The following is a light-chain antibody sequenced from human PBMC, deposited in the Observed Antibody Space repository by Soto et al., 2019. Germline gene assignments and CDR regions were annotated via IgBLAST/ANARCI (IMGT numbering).Light chain of an antibody. V-gene: IGKV1-27*01. CDR2: AAS. CDR1: HDIDTY. J-gene: IGKJ3*01. Sequence: DIQMTQSPSSLSASVGDRVTITCRASHDIDTYLAWYQQKPGKAPKLLIYAASTLQSGVPSRFSGSRSGTDFTLTISSLQPEDVATYYCQKYNSAPRITFGPGTQVDIK. CDR3: QKYNSAPRIT.